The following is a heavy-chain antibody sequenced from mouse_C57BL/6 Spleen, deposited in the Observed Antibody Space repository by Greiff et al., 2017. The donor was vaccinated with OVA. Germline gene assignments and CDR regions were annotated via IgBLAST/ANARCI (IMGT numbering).Heavy chain of an antibody. D-gene: IGHD1-1*01. CDR3: ALITTVVPYWYFDV. J-gene: IGHJ1*03. V-gene: IGHV1-69*01. Sequence: QVQLKQPGAELVMPGASVKLSCKASGYTFTSYWMHWVKQRPGQGLEWIGEIDPSDSYTNYNQKFKGKSTLTVDKSSSTAYMQLSSLTSEDSAVYYCALITTVVPYWYFDVWGTGTTVTVSS. CDR2: IDPSDSYT. CDR1: GYTFTSYW.